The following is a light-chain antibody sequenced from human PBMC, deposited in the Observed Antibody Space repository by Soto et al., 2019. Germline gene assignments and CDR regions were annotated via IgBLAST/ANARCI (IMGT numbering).Light chain of an antibody. CDR1: SSDVGTYNL. J-gene: IGLJ2*01. CDR3: CSYASSNTLL. V-gene: IGLV2-23*01. CDR2: EGS. Sequence: QSVLTQPASVSGSPGQSITISCARTSSDVGTYNLVSWYQQHPGKAPKLVIYEGSKRPSGVSNRFSGSKSGNTASLTISGLQAEDEADYYCCSYASSNTLLFGGGTKVTVL.